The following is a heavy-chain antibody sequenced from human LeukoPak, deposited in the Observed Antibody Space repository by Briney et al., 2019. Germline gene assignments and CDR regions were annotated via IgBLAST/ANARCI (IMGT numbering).Heavy chain of an antibody. J-gene: IGHJ5*02. Sequence: GGSLTLSSAASGSTISGSAIHWVRQSSGKGLEWVGQIDKKDKGYATATAYAASVNGRFTISRDDSINTAYLQMKSLKTEDTALYYCTRDSGTYNWFDPWAQETLLTVSS. D-gene: IGHD1-26*01. CDR1: GSTISGSA. V-gene: IGHV3-73*01. CDR3: TRDSGTYNWFDP. CDR2: IDKKDKGYATAT.